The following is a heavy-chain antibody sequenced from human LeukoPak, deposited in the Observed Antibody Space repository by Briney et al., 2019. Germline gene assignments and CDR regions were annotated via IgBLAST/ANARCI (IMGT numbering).Heavy chain of an antibody. CDR2: ITSCSSSI. J-gene: IGHJ5*02. CDR1: GFTFSTYA. CDR3: ARVSTCSGGSCLGS. D-gene: IGHD2-15*01. Sequence: GGSLRLSCAASGFTFSTYAMDWVRQAPGKGLEWVSYITSCSSSIFYADSVRGRFTISRDNAKNSLYLQMNSLGVDDSAVYYCARVSTCSGGSCLGSWGQGTLVTISS. V-gene: IGHV3-48*04.